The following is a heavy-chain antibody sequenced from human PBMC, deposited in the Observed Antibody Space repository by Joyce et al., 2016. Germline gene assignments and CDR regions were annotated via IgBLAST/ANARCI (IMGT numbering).Heavy chain of an antibody. V-gene: IGHV3-23*01. CDR2: SSGSAGST. CDR3: AKFPGGGWAEYFQH. D-gene: IGHD6-19*01. J-gene: IGHJ1*01. Sequence: EVQLLESGGGLVQPGGSLRLSCAASGFPFSNYAMSWVRQAPGKGLEWVSASSGSAGSTYHADSVKGRFTISRDNSKNTLYLQMNSLRAEDTAVYYCAKFPGGGWAEYFQHWGQGTLVTVSS. CDR1: GFPFSNYA.